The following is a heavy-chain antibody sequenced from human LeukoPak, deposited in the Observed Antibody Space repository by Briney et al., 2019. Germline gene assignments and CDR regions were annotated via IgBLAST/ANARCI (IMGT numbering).Heavy chain of an antibody. D-gene: IGHD6-19*01. CDR3: ARGGAVAGTGYYGMDV. CDR2: IIPILGIA. J-gene: IGHJ6*02. CDR1: GGTFSSYA. V-gene: IGHV1-69*04. Sequence: ASVKVSCKASGGTFSSYAISWVRQAPGQGLEWMGRIIPILGIANYAQKFQGRVTITADKSTSTAYMGLSSLRSEDTAVYYCARGGAVAGTGYYGMDVWGQGTTVTVTS.